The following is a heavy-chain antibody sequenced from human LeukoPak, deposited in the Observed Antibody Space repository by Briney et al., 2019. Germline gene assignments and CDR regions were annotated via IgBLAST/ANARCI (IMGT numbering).Heavy chain of an antibody. CDR3: ARDLIGYCSGGTCSDWFDP. CDR1: GGSFSGYY. CDR2: INHSGST. J-gene: IGHJ5*02. V-gene: IGHV4-34*01. D-gene: IGHD2-15*01. Sequence: SETPSLTCAVYGGSFSGYYWSWIRQPPEKGLEWIGEINHSGSTNYNPSLKSRVTISVDTSKNQFSLKLSSVTAADTAVYYCARDLIGYCSGGTCSDWFDPWGQGTLVTVSS.